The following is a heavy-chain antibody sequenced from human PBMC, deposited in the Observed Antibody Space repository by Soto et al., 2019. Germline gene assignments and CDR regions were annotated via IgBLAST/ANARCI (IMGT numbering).Heavy chain of an antibody. CDR3: ARVGYYYGSGTWD. Sequence: QVQLQESGPGLVKPSGTLSLTCAVSGDSISNTNWWSWVRQPPGKGLEWIGEIYHSGSTNYNPSLKSRVTGSVDKSRSQCSLKLNSVTAADTALYYCARVGYYYGSGTWDWGQGTMVTVSS. J-gene: IGHJ4*02. CDR1: GDSISNTNW. V-gene: IGHV4-4*02. D-gene: IGHD3-10*01. CDR2: IYHSGST.